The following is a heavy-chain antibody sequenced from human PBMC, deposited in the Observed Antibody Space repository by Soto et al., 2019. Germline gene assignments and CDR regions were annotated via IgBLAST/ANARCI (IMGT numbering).Heavy chain of an antibody. D-gene: IGHD6-19*01. J-gene: IGHJ6*02. CDR2: IYSGGST. Sequence: XGCLILSCSASGVTASSNYMSWVRQAPGRGLEWVSVIYSGGSTYYADSVKGRFTISRDNSKNTLYLQMNSLRAEDTAVYDCARPQWLHYGMDAWRQGNTVTVSS. CDR3: ARPQWLHYGMDA. CDR1: GVTASSNY. V-gene: IGHV3-53*01.